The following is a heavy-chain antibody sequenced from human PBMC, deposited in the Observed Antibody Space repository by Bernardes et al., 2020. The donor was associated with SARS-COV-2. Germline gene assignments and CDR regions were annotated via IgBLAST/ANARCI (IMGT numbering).Heavy chain of an antibody. D-gene: IGHD6-13*01. CDR1: GFTFSSYS. V-gene: IGHV3-21*01. J-gene: IGHJ4*02. Sequence: GGSLRLSCAASGFTFSSYSMNWVRQAPGKGLEWVSSISSSSSYIYYADSVKGRFTISRDNAKNSLYLQMNSLRAEDTAVYYCARDRRLGYSSSWPQFDYWGQGTLVTVSS. CDR2: ISSSSSYI. CDR3: ARDRRLGYSSSWPQFDY.